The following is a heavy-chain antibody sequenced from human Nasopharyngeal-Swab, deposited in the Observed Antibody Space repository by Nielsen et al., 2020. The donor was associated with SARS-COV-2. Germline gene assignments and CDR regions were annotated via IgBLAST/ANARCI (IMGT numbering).Heavy chain of an antibody. J-gene: IGHJ4*02. D-gene: IGHD2-15*01. CDR1: GYTFTGYY. V-gene: IGHV1-2*06. Sequence: GESLKISCKASGYTFTGYYMHWVRQAPGQGLEWMGRINPNSGGTNYAQKFQGRVTMTRDTSISTAYMELSRLRSDDTAVYYCARERKDIVVVVAATLDYWGQGTLVTVSS. CDR2: INPNSGGT. CDR3: ARERKDIVVVVAATLDY.